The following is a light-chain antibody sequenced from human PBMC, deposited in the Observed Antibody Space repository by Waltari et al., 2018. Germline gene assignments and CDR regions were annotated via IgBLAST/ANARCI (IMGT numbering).Light chain of an antibody. J-gene: IGLJ3*02. CDR1: SSNIGSNT. V-gene: IGLV1-44*01. Sequence: QSVLTQPPSASGTPGQRVTISCSGSSSNIGSNTVNWYQQLPGTAPKLLIYSNNQRPSGGPYRFSGSKSGTSASLAISWLQSEDEADDYCSAWDDSLNGRVFGGGTKLTVL. CDR2: SNN. CDR3: SAWDDSLNGRV.